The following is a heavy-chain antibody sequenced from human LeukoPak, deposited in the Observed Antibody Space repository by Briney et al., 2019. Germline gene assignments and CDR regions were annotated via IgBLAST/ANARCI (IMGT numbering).Heavy chain of an antibody. CDR3: ARDQDGGNGMDV. CDR2: ISSSSSYI. J-gene: IGHJ6*02. V-gene: IGHV3-21*01. CDR1: GFTFSSYS. D-gene: IGHD5-24*01. Sequence: GGSLRLSCAASGFTFSSYSMNWGGQAPGKGLEWVSSISSSSSYIYYADAGKGRFTNTRDNAKNSLYLQMNSLRAEDTDVYYCARDQDGGNGMDVWGQGTTVTVSS.